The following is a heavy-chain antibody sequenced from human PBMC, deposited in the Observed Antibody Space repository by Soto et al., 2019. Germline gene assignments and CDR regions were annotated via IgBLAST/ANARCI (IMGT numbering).Heavy chain of an antibody. CDR3: ARVKGQWLGWFDP. D-gene: IGHD6-19*01. CDR2: IYYSGST. J-gene: IGHJ5*02. Sequence: PSGTLSLTCTISGSSISSYYWSWIRQPPGKGLEWIGYIYYSGSTNYNPSLKSRVTISVDTSKNQFSLKLSSVTAADTAVYYCARVKGQWLGWFDPWGQGTLVTVS. CDR1: GSSISSYY. V-gene: IGHV4-59*01.